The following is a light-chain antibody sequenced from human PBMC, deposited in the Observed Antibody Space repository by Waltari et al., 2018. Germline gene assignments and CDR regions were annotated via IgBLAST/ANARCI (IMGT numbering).Light chain of an antibody. J-gene: IGKJ1*01. CDR2: GGS. Sequence: DIVMTQTPLSLPITPGEPASISCRSSQSLLHGNGNTYLHWYLQKPGQSPQLLIYGGSNRVSGVPDRFSGSGSGTEFTLNISKVEAEDVGVYYCVKARAFPRTFGQGTKVEIK. CDR3: VKARAFPRT. V-gene: IGKV2-40*01. CDR1: QSLLHGNGNTY.